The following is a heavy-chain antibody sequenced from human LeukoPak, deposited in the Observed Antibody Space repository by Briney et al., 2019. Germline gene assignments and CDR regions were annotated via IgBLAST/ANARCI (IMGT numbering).Heavy chain of an antibody. Sequence: ASVKVSCKAFGYTFTGYYMHWVRQAPGQGLEWMGWINPNSGGTNYAQKFQGRVTMTRDTSISTAYMELSRPRSDDTAVYYCARNDILTGSWFDPWGQGTLVTVSS. CDR2: INPNSGGT. CDR3: ARNDILTGSWFDP. J-gene: IGHJ5*02. D-gene: IGHD3-9*01. CDR1: GYTFTGYY. V-gene: IGHV1-2*02.